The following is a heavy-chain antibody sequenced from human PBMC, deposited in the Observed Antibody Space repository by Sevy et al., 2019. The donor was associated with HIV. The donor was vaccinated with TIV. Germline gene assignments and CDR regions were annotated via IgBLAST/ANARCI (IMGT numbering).Heavy chain of an antibody. J-gene: IGHJ6*02. V-gene: IGHV3-48*02. CDR1: RLTFSSSS. D-gene: IGHD3-3*01. CDR3: ARGFMGADYYYGMDV. Sequence: GGSLRLSCAASRLTFSSSSVNWVRQAPGKGLKWVSYISSSSTTIYYADSVKGRFTISRDNAKNSLYLQMNSLRDEDTAVYYCARGFMGADYYYGMDVWGQRTTVTVSS. CDR2: ISSSSTTI.